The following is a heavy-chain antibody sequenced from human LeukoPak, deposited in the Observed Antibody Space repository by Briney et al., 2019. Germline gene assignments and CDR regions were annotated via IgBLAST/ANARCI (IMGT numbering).Heavy chain of an antibody. CDR2: IYYSGST. CDR3: ARGIAAAADY. D-gene: IGHD6-13*01. J-gene: IGHJ4*02. Sequence: SETLSLTCTVSGGSIFGHYFNWIRQAPGKGLEWIGYIYYSGSTNYNPSPKSRVTISVDTSKNQFSLKLSSVTAADTAVYYCARGIAAAADYWGQGTLVTVSS. CDR1: GGSIFGHY. V-gene: IGHV4-59*08.